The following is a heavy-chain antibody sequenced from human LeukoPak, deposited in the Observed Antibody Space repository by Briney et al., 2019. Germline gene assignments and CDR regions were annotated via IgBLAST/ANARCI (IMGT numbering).Heavy chain of an antibody. CDR3: ARGGIAVAGTSYGMDV. V-gene: IGHV1-8*01. CDR2: MNPNSGNT. CDR1: GYTFTSYG. D-gene: IGHD6-19*01. Sequence: ASVKVSCKASGYTFTSYGINWVRQATGQGLEWMGWMNPNSGNTGYAQKFQGRVTMTRNTSISTAYMELSSLRSEDTAVYYCARGGIAVAGTSYGMDVWGQGTTVTVSS. J-gene: IGHJ6*02.